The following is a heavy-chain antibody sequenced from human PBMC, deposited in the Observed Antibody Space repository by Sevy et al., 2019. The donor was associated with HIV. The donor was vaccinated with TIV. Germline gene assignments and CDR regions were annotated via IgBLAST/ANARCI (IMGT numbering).Heavy chain of an antibody. J-gene: IGHJ4*02. CDR1: GGTFSSYA. CDR3: AREGRVGAIGFDY. D-gene: IGHD1-26*01. CDR2: IIPIFGTA. V-gene: IGHV1-69*13. Sequence: ASVMVSCKASGGTFSSYAISWVRQAPGQGLEWMGGIIPIFGTANYAQKFQGRVTITADESTSTAYMELSSLRSEDTAVYYCAREGRVGAIGFDYWGQGTLVTVSS.